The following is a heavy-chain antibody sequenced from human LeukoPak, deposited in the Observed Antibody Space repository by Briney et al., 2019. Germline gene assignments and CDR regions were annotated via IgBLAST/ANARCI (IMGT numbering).Heavy chain of an antibody. D-gene: IGHD6-13*01. CDR2: INHSGST. V-gene: IGHV4-34*01. CDR3: SREAGIATAIVWFDP. Sequence: PSETLSLTCAVYGGSFSGYYWSWIRQPPGKGVEWIGEINHSGSTNYNPSLKSRVTISVDTSKNQFSLKLSSVTAADTAVYYCSREAGIATAIVWFDPWGQGTLVTVSS. J-gene: IGHJ5*02. CDR1: GGSFSGYY.